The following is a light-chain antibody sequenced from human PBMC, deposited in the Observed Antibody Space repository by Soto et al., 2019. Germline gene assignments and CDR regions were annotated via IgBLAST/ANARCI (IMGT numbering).Light chain of an antibody. CDR1: SSNIGANYD. CDR2: GDS. V-gene: IGLV1-40*01. J-gene: IGLJ3*02. CDR3: HSYDSSLRGWV. Sequence: QSVLTQPPSVSGAPGQRVTISCTGRSSNIGANYDVHWYQHLPGTAPKLLISGDSNRPSGVPDRFSGSKSGTSASLGITGLQAEDEADYYCHSYDSSLRGWVFGGGTKLTVL.